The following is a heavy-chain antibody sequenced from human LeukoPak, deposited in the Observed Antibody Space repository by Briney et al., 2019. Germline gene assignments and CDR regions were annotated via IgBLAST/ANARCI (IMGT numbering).Heavy chain of an antibody. CDR1: GGSINSSVYY. Sequence: SETLSLTCTVSGGSINSSVYYWGWIRQSPGKGLEWIGSIYYSGSTYYNPSLKSRVTISVDTSKNQFSLKLSSVTAADTAVYYCVIGYCSSTSCYAFDYWGQGTLVTVSS. CDR3: VIGYCSSTSCYAFDY. CDR2: IYYSGST. J-gene: IGHJ4*02. D-gene: IGHD2-2*01. V-gene: IGHV4-39*01.